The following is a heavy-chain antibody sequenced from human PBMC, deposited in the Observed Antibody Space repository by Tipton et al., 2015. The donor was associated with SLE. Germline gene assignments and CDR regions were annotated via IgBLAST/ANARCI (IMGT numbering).Heavy chain of an antibody. D-gene: IGHD1-7*01. CDR3: AVITGTYGDWYFDL. CDR2: IYYSGST. J-gene: IGHJ2*01. Sequence: TLSLTCTVSGGSISSGGYYWSWIRQHPGKGLEWIGYIYYSGSTYYNPSLKSRVTISVDTSKNQFSLKLSSVTAADTAVYYSAVITGTYGDWYFDLWGRGTLVTLSS. V-gene: IGHV4-31*03. CDR1: GGSISSGGYY.